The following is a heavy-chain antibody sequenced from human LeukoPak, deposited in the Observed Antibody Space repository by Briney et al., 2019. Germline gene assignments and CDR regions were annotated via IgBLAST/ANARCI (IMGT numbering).Heavy chain of an antibody. CDR2: IFYSGTT. CDR3: ARARSGFGDTTFDY. J-gene: IGHJ4*02. V-gene: IGHV4-30-4*01. CDR1: GGSISSGDYY. Sequence: PSQTLSLTCTVSGGSISSGDYYWNWIRQPPGKGLEWIGYIFYSGTTYYNPSLKSRVTISVDTSKNQFSLKLSSVTAADTAVYYCARARSGFGDTTFDYWGPGTLVTVSS. D-gene: IGHD3-10*01.